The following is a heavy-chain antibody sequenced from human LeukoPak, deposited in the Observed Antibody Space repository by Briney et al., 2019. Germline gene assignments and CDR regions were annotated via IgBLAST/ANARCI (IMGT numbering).Heavy chain of an antibody. Sequence: ASVKVSCKASGYTFSSYGISWVRQAPGQGLEWMGWISVYNGNTNYAQKLQGRVTMTTDTSTSTAYMELRSLRSDDTAVYYCARDPPVSSGYTKGSYSDYWGQGTLVTVSS. CDR3: ARDPPVSSGYTKGSYSDY. D-gene: IGHD3-22*01. J-gene: IGHJ4*02. CDR1: GYTFSSYG. CDR2: ISVYNGNT. V-gene: IGHV1-18*01.